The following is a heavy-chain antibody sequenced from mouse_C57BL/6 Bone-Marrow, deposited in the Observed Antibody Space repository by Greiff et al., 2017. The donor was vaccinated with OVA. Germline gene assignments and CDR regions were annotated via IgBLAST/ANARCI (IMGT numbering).Heavy chain of an antibody. CDR1: GYTFTSYW. V-gene: IGHV1-59*01. CDR3: ARETAQGRDY. Sequence: QVQLQQPGAELVRPGTSVTLSCKASGYTFTSYWMHWVKQRPGQGLEWIGVIDPSDSYTNYNQKFKGKATLTVDTSSSTAYMQLSSLTSEDSAVYYCARETAQGRDYWGQGTTLTVSS. CDR2: IDPSDSYT. D-gene: IGHD3-2*02. J-gene: IGHJ2*01.